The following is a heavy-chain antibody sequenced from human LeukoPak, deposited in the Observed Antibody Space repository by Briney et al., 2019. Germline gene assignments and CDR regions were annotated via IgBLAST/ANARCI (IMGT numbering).Heavy chain of an antibody. J-gene: IGHJ5*02. V-gene: IGHV3-30*02. D-gene: IGHD2-15*01. CDR1: GFTFSSFA. CDR3: AKDSVGGQNWFDP. Sequence: GGSLRLSCAASGFTFSSFAMHWVRQPSGKGLEWVAFIRYDGSHQYYVDSVKGRVTISRDNSKNTLYLQMNSLRPEDTAVYYCAKDSVGGQNWFDPWGQGTLVTVSS. CDR2: IRYDGSHQ.